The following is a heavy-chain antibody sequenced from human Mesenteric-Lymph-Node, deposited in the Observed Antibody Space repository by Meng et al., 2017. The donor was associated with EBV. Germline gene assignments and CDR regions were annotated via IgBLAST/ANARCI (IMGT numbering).Heavy chain of an antibody. D-gene: IGHD3-16*01. J-gene: IGHJ5*02. Sequence: QVHAPQWGAGLFKPSETLSLTCAVYGGSFSGYYWSWIRQPPGKGLEWIGEINHSGSTNYNPSLKSRVTISVDTSKNQFSLKLSSVTAADTAVYYCARGRSYVSGVIDPWGQGTLVTVSS. V-gene: IGHV4-34*01. CDR1: GGSFSGYY. CDR3: ARGRSYVSGVIDP. CDR2: INHSGST.